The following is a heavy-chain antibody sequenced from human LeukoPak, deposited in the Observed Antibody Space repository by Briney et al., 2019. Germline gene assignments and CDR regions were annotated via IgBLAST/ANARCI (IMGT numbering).Heavy chain of an antibody. D-gene: IGHD3-3*01. CDR2: ISSSSSYI. CDR1: GFSFSSYA. CDR3: ARDLLGKLEYYFDY. Sequence: PGGSLRLSCAASGFSFSSYAMSWVRQAPGKGLEWVSSISSSSSYIYYADSVKGRFTISRDNAKNSLYLQMNSLRAEDTAVYYCARDLLGKLEYYFDYWGQGTLVTVSS. V-gene: IGHV3-21*01. J-gene: IGHJ4*02.